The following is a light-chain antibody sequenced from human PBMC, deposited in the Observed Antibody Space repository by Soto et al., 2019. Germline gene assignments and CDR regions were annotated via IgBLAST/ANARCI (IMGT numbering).Light chain of an antibody. CDR2: LGS. V-gene: IGKV2-28*01. CDR1: QSLLHSSGCNF. Sequence: DIVMTQSPLSLPVTPGEPASISCRSSQSLLHSSGCNFLDWYLQKPGQPPQLLIYLGSNRASGVPDRFSGSGSGTDFTLKISRVEAEDVGLYYCMQALQTPFTFGPGTKVDIK. CDR3: MQALQTPFT. J-gene: IGKJ3*01.